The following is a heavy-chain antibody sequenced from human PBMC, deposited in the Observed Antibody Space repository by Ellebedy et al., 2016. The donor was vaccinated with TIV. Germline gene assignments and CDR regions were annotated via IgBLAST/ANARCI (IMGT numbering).Heavy chain of an antibody. V-gene: IGHV4-30-4*01. D-gene: IGHD6-19*01. CDR2: IYYSGST. Sequence: SETLSLTXTVSGGSISSGDYYWSWIRQPPGKGLEWIGYIYYSGSTYYNPSLKSRVTISVDTSKNQFSLKLSSVTAADTAVYYCARGRYSSGWVDFDYWGQGTLVTVSS. CDR3: ARGRYSSGWVDFDY. CDR1: GGSISSGDYY. J-gene: IGHJ4*02.